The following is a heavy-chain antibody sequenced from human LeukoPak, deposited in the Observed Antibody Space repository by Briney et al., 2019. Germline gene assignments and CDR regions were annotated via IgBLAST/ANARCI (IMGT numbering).Heavy chain of an antibody. D-gene: IGHD3-22*01. CDR3: AKGVYYYDSSGYSLGYYFDY. CDR2: ISGSGGST. V-gene: IGHV3-23*01. J-gene: IGHJ4*02. CDR1: GFTFSSYA. Sequence: GRSLRLSCAASGFTFSSYAMSWVRQAPGKGLEWVSAISGSGGSTYYADSVKGRFTISRDNSKNTLYLQTNSLRAEDTAVYYCAKGVYYYDSSGYSLGYYFDYWGQGTLVTVSS.